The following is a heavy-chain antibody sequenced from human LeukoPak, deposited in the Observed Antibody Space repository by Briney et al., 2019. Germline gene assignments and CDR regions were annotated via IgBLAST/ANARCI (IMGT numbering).Heavy chain of an antibody. V-gene: IGHV4-39*07. J-gene: IGHJ3*02. CDR3: AREGTVVAGGAFDI. D-gene: IGHD6-19*01. CDR1: GGSISSSSYY. CDR2: IYYSGST. Sequence: SETLSLTCTVSGGSISSSSYYWGWIRQPPGKGLEWIGSIYYSGSTNYNPSLKSRVTISVDTSKNQFSLKLSSVTAADTAVYYCAREGTVVAGGAFDIWGQGTMVTVSS.